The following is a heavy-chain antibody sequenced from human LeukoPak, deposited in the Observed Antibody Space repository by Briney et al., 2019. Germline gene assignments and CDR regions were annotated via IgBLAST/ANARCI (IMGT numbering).Heavy chain of an antibody. CDR2: INHSGST. D-gene: IGHD2-2*01. Sequence: SETLSLTCAVYGGAFSGYYWSWIRQPPGKGLEWIGEINHSGSTNYNPSLKSRVTMSVDTSKNQFSLKLSSVTAADTAVYYCARGPGIVVVPAATENYYYYGMDVWGQGTTVTVSS. CDR3: ARGPGIVVVPAATENYYYYGMDV. CDR1: GGAFSGYY. J-gene: IGHJ6*02. V-gene: IGHV4-34*01.